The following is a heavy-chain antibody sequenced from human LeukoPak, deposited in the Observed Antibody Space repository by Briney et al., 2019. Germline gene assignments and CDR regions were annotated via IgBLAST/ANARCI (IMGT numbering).Heavy chain of an antibody. CDR1: GFTFSSFA. CDR3: TRHSPSYYYDSSGYYRIAEYFQH. Sequence: GGSLRLSCAASGFTFSSFATSWVRQASGKGLEWVGRIRSKANSYATAYAASVKGRFTISRDDSKNTAYLQMNSLKTEDTAVYYCTRHSPSYYYDSSGYYRIAEYFQHWGQGTLVTVSS. V-gene: IGHV3-73*01. D-gene: IGHD3-22*01. J-gene: IGHJ1*01. CDR2: IRSKANSYAT.